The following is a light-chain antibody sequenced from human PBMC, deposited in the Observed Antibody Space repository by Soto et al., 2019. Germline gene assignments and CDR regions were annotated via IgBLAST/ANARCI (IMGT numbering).Light chain of an antibody. J-gene: IGKJ1*01. Sequence: EIVMTQSPATLSVSPGGRATLSCRASQSISDTLAWYQQKPGQAPRLLIYGASTRAPGFPARFSGSGSGTDFTLTISILQSEDFAVYYCQQYNNWPWTFGQGTKVEIK. CDR2: GAS. V-gene: IGKV3-15*01. CDR3: QQYNNWPWT. CDR1: QSISDT.